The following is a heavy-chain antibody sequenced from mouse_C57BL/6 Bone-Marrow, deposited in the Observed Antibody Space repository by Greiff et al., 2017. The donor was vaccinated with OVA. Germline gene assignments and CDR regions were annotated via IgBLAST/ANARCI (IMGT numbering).Heavy chain of an antibody. Sequence: QVQLKQSGAELVRPGASVKLSCKASGYTFTDYYINWVKQRPGQGLEWIARIYPGSGNTYYNEKFKGKATLTAEKSSSTAYMQLSSLTSEDSAVYFCARFYYDYGYYFDYWGQGTTLTVSS. CDR2: IYPGSGNT. CDR1: GYTFTDYY. V-gene: IGHV1-76*01. CDR3: ARFYYDYGYYFDY. J-gene: IGHJ2*01. D-gene: IGHD2-4*01.